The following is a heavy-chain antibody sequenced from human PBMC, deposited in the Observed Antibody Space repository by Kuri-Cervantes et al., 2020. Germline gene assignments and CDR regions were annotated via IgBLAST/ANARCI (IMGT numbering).Heavy chain of an antibody. J-gene: IGHJ4*02. CDR2: INPNSGGT. CDR3: ARTHYWLDSTGYSRPHYYFDY. Sequence: ASVKVSCKASGYTFTGYYMHWVRQAPGQGLEWMGWINPNSGGTNYAQKFQGWVTMTRDTSISTAYMELSRLRSDDTAVYYCARTHYWLDSTGYSRPHYYFDYWGQGTLVTVSS. CDR1: GYTFTGYY. D-gene: IGHD3-22*01. V-gene: IGHV1-2*04.